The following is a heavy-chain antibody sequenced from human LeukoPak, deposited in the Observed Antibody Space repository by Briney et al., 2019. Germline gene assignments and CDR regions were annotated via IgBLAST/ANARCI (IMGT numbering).Heavy chain of an antibody. J-gene: IGHJ4*02. CDR2: ISGSGGST. CDR3: AKVKLEFLEWFPGDY. V-gene: IGHV3-23*01. CDR1: GFTFSSYA. D-gene: IGHD3-3*02. Sequence: GGSLRLSCAASGFTFSSYAMSWVRQAPGKGLEWVSAISGSGGSTYYADSVKGRFTISRDNSKNTLYLQMNSLRAEDTAVYYCAKVKLEFLEWFPGDYWGQGTLVTVSS.